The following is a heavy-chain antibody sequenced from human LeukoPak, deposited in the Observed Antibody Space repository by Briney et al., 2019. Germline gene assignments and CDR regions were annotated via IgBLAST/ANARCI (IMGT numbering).Heavy chain of an antibody. V-gene: IGHV3-30*02. CDR3: AKGLRLLWFGELSQPFDY. CDR2: IRYDGSNK. CDR1: GFTFSSYG. D-gene: IGHD3-10*01. Sequence: SGGSLRLSCAASGFTFSSYGMHWVRQAPGKGLEWVACIRYDGSNKYYADSVKGRFTISRDNSKNTLYLQMNSLRAEDTAVYYCAKGLRLLWFGELSQPFDYWGQGTLVTVSS. J-gene: IGHJ4*02.